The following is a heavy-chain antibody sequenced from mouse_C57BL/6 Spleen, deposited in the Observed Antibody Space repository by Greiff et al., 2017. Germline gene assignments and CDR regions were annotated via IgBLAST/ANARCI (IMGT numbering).Heavy chain of an antibody. J-gene: IGHJ4*01. D-gene: IGHD4-1*01. Sequence: EVKLMESGGGLVKPEGSLKLSCAASGFTFSSYTMSWVRQTPEKRLEWVATISGGGGNTYYPDSVKGRFTISRDNAKNTLYLQMSSLRSEDTALYYCARQGTGTRYYAMDYWGQGTSVTVSS. CDR2: ISGGGGNT. V-gene: IGHV5-9*01. CDR1: GFTFSSYT. CDR3: ARQGTGTRYYAMDY.